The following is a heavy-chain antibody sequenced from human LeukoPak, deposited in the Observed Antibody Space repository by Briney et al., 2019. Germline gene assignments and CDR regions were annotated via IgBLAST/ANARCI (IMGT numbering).Heavy chain of an antibody. V-gene: IGHV1-2*02. CDR1: GYTFTGYY. D-gene: IGHD3-22*01. CDR3: AREIDYYDSSGYAIDY. J-gene: IGHJ4*02. CDR2: INPNSGGT. Sequence: ASVKVSCKASGYTFTGYYMHWVRQAPGQGLEWMGWINPNSGGTNYAQKFQGGVTMTRDTSISTAYMELSRLRSDDTAVYYCAREIDYYDSSGYAIDYWGQGTLVTVSS.